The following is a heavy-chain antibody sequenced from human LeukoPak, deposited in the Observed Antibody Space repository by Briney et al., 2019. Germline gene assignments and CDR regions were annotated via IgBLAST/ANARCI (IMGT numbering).Heavy chain of an antibody. CDR2: IIPIFGTA. V-gene: IGHV1-69*13. Sequence: SVKVSCKASGGTFSSYAISWVRQAPGQGLEWMGGIIPIFGTANYAQKFQGRVTITADESTSTAYMELSSPRSEDTAVYYCARDFIPQQLDNDAFDIWGQGTMVTVSS. CDR1: GGTFSSYA. D-gene: IGHD6-13*01. CDR3: ARDFIPQQLDNDAFDI. J-gene: IGHJ3*02.